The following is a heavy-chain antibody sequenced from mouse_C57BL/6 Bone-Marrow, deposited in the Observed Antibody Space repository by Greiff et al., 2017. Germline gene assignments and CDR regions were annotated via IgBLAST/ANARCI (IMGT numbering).Heavy chain of an antibody. V-gene: IGHV1-9*01. J-gene: IGHJ2*01. CDR3: ARCWLRPLYYFDY. CDR1: GYTFTGYW. D-gene: IGHD2-2*01. Sequence: VQLQQSGAELLKPGASVKLSCKATGYTFTGYWIEWVKQRPGHGLEWIGEILPGSGSTNYNEKFKGKATFTADTSSNTAYMQLRRLTTDDSGIYSCARCWLRPLYYFDYWGQGTTLTVSA. CDR2: ILPGSGST.